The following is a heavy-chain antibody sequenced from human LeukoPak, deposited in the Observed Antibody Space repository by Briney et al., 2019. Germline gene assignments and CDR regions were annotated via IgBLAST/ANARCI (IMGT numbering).Heavy chain of an antibody. CDR2: INPNSGGT. CDR1: GYTFTGHY. D-gene: IGHD3-22*01. Sequence: ASVKVSCKASGYTFTGHYMHWVRQAPGQGLEWMGWINPNSGGTNYAQKFQGRVTMTRDTSISTAYMELSRLRSDDTAVYYCARNHYYDSSGYYHVHDYWGQGTLVTVSS. J-gene: IGHJ4*02. CDR3: ARNHYYDSSGYYHVHDY. V-gene: IGHV1-2*02.